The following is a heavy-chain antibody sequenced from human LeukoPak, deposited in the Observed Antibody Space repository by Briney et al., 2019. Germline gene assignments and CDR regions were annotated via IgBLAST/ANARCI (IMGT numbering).Heavy chain of an antibody. CDR3: AKMVREFYTISYYFDY. CDR2: ISGSGAGT. CDR1: GFTFSSYA. Sequence: GGSLRLSCAVSGFTFSSYAMNWVRQAPGKGLEWVSGISGSGAGTYYADSVKGRFTISRDNSKNTLYLQMNSLRAEDTAVYYCAKMVREFYTISYYFDYWGQGTLVTVSS. V-gene: IGHV3-23*01. D-gene: IGHD2-8*01. J-gene: IGHJ4*02.